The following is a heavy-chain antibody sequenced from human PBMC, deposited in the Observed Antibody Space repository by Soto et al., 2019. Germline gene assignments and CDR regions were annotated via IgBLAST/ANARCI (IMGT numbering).Heavy chain of an antibody. Sequence: SLARTCTISGCSISSGSYYWSWIRQHPEKSLEWIGYIYYSGSTYYNPSLKSRVTISVDTSKNQFSLKLSSVTAADTAVYYCARDRGGTAGATKGTIDYYGMDVWGQGRKVTVSS. J-gene: IGHJ6*02. D-gene: IGHD1-26*01. CDR1: GCSISSGSYY. CDR2: IYYSGST. CDR3: ARDRGGTAGATKGTIDYYGMDV. V-gene: IGHV4-31*03.